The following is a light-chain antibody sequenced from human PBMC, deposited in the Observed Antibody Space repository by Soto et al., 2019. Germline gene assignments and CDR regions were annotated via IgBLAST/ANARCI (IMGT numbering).Light chain of an antibody. CDR2: GAS. CDR3: QQYNNWPPYT. V-gene: IGKV3-15*01. Sequence: EIVLTQSPGTLSLSPGERGTLSCRASQSVSSNFLAWYQQKPGQAPRLLIYGASTRATGIPARFSGSGSGTEFTLTISSLQSEDFAVYYCQQYNNWPPYTFGQGTKLEIK. J-gene: IGKJ2*01. CDR1: QSVSSN.